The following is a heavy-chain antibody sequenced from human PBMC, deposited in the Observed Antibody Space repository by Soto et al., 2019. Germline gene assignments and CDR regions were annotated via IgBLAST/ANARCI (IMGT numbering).Heavy chain of an antibody. CDR2: INAGNGNT. J-gene: IGHJ4*02. V-gene: IGHV1-3*01. D-gene: IGHD1-26*01. CDR3: ARDPSGSSYFDY. Sequence: ASVKVSCKASGYTFTIYAMHWVRQAPGQRLEWMGWINAGNGNTKYSQKFQGRVTITRDTSASTAYMELSSLRSEDTAVYYCARDPSGSSYFDYWGQGTLVTVSS. CDR1: GYTFTIYA.